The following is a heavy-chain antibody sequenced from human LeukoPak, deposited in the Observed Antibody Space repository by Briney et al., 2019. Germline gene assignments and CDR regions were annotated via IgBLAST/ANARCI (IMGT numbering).Heavy chain of an antibody. J-gene: IGHJ4*02. D-gene: IGHD2-21*01. CDR1: GFTFSSYW. CDR2: ISYDGSNE. Sequence: GGSLRLFCAASGFTFSSYWMSWVRQAPGKGLEWVAVISYDGSNEYYADSVKGRFTISRDNSKNTLYLQMSSLRAEDTAVYYCAKEFNRGLPDYWGQGTLVAVPS. V-gene: IGHV3-30*18. CDR3: AKEFNRGLPDY.